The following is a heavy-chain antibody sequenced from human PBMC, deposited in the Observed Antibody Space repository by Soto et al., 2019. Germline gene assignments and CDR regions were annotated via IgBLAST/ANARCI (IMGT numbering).Heavy chain of an antibody. CDR1: GFSFSNYG. D-gene: IGHD3-16*01. J-gene: IGHJ4*02. Sequence: QVQLVESGGGVVQPGRSLRLSCAASGFSFSNYGMHWVRQAPGKGLEWVAIIWYDGSDKYYADSVRGRFTISRDNSKNTLFLQRNSLRAEDTAIYYCARDLGTTPVTKTGGGTDYGGQGPLVTVSS. V-gene: IGHV3-33*01. CDR3: ARDLGTTPVTKTGGGTDY. CDR2: IWYDGSDK.